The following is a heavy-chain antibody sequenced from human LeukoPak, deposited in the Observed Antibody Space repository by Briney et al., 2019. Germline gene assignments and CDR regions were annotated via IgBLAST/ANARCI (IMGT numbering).Heavy chain of an antibody. D-gene: IGHD3/OR15-3a*01. CDR3: ARDTERTGYYNYYYYGMDV. J-gene: IGHJ6*02. CDR1: GYTLTELS. CDR2: FDPEDGET. Sequence: ASVKVSCKVSGYTLTELSMHWVRQAPGKGLEWMGGFDPEDGETIYAQKFQGRVTMTTDTSTSTAYMELRSLRSDDTAVYYCARDTERTGYYNYYYYGMDVWGQGTTVTVSS. V-gene: IGHV1-24*01.